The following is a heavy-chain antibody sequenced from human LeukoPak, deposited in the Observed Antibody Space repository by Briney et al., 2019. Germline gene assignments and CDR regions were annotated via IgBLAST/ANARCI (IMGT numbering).Heavy chain of an antibody. CDR1: GFTFSSHG. D-gene: IGHD3-16*01. CDR3: ARSNNGGWGYCDY. Sequence: PGGSLRLSCAASGFTFSSHGMHWVRQAPGKGLGWVAVISYDGSLKYYADSVKGRFTISRDNSKNTLYVQMSSLRAEDTAVYYCARSNNGGWGYCDYWGQGSLVTVSS. CDR2: ISYDGSLK. V-gene: IGHV3-30*03. J-gene: IGHJ4*02.